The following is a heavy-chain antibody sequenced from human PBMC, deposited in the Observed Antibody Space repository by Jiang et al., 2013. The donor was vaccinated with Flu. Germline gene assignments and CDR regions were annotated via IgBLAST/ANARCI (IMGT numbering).Heavy chain of an antibody. J-gene: IGHJ3*02. D-gene: IGHD1-26*01. CDR1: TFSSYG. CDR2: ISYDGSNK. V-gene: IGHV3-30*18. CDR3: AKDIGPYLVGATLGAFDI. Sequence: TFSSYGMHWVRQAPGKGLEWVAVISYDGSNKYYADSVKGRFTISRDNSKNSLYLQMNSLRAEDTALYYCAKDIGPYLVGATLGAFDIWGQGTMVTVSS.